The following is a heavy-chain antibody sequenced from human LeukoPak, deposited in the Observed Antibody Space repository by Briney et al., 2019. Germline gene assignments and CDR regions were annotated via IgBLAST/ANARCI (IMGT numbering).Heavy chain of an antibody. CDR1: GGSFSGYY. J-gene: IGHJ5*02. CDR3: ARADCSSTSCPNWFDP. Sequence: SETLSLTCTVYGGSFSGYYWSWIRQPPGKGLEWIGEINHSGSTNYNPSLKSRVTISVDTSKNQFSLKLSSVTAADTAVYYCARADCSSTSCPNWFDPWGQGTLVTVSS. V-gene: IGHV4-34*01. D-gene: IGHD2-2*01. CDR2: INHSGST.